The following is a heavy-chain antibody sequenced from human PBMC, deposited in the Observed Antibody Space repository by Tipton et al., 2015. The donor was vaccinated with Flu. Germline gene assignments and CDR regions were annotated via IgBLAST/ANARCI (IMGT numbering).Heavy chain of an antibody. V-gene: IGHV4-61*03. Sequence: TLSLTCSVSGGSVSSGHYYWSWIRQPPGKGLEWIGNIYYSGSTNYNPSLKSRVTISLDTSKNHFSLKLSSVTAADTAVYYCARDCGTAMVYSFFGMDVWGQGTTVTVSS. CDR2: IYYSGST. CDR3: ARDCGTAMVYSFFGMDV. D-gene: IGHD5-18*01. J-gene: IGHJ6*02. CDR1: GGSVSSGHYY.